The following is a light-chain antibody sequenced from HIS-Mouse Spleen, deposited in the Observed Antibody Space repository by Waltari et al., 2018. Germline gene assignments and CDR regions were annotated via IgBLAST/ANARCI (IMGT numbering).Light chain of an antibody. CDR3: QVWDSSSDHVV. V-gene: IGLV3-21*03. CDR1: NSGSKS. J-gene: IGLJ2*01. Sequence: SYLLTQPPALSVAPGKTARITCGGNNSGSKSVHWYQQKPGQAPALVVYDDSDRPSGIPERFSGSNSGNTATLTISRVEAGDEADYYCQVWDSSSDHVVFGGGTKLTVL. CDR2: DDS.